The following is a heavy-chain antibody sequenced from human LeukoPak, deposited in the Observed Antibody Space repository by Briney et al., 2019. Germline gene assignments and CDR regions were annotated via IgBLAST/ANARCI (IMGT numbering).Heavy chain of an antibody. CDR2: IYTTGNT. J-gene: IGHJ1*01. CDR3: VRDRQAVRYFQY. CDR1: SDSLSRKY. V-gene: IGHV4-4*07. Sequence: SETLSLTCTVSSDSLSRKYWSWIRQPAGKGLEWIGRIYTTGNTKYNPSFQSRVTMSVDTSKKQFSLHLSSVTAADTATYYCVRDRQAVRYFQYWGQGILVTVSS.